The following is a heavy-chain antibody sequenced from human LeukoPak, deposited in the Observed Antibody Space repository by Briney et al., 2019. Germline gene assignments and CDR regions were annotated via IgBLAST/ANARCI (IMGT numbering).Heavy chain of an antibody. CDR3: AKGIAVDAHDAFDI. V-gene: IGHV3-9*03. CDR1: GFTFDDYA. CDR2: ISWNSGSI. D-gene: IGHD6-19*01. J-gene: IGHJ3*02. Sequence: PGGSLRLSCAASGFTFDDYAMHWVRQAPGKGLEWVSGISWNSGSIGYADSVKGRFTISRDNAKNSLYLQTNSLRAEDMALYYCAKGIAVDAHDAFDIWGQGTMVTVSS.